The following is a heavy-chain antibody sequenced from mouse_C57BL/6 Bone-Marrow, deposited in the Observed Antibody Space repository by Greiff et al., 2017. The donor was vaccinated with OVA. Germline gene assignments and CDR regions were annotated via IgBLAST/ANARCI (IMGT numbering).Heavy chain of an antibody. CDR2: IWSGGST. CDR1: GFSLTSYG. J-gene: IGHJ3*01. CDR3: ANYYGSRWFAY. Sequence: VQLQQSGPGLVQPSQRLSITCTVSGFSLTSYGVHWVRQPPGKGLEWPGVIWSGGSTDYNAAFIYRLSISKDNSKSQVFFKMNSLQADDTAIYYCANYYGSRWFAYWGQGTLVTVSA. V-gene: IGHV2-4*01. D-gene: IGHD1-1*01.